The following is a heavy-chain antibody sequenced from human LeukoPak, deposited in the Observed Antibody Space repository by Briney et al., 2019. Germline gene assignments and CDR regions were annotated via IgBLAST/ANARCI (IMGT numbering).Heavy chain of an antibody. CDR1: GFTFSSYA. J-gene: IGHJ4*02. CDR2: ISGSGGST. V-gene: IGHV3-23*01. CDR3: AKDAVLRYFDWLPLDY. D-gene: IGHD3-9*01. Sequence: GGSLRLSCAASGFTFSSYAMSWVRQAPGKGLEWVSAISGSGGSTYYADSVKGRFAISRDNSKNTLYLQMNSLRAEDTAVYYCAKDAVLRYFDWLPLDYWGQGTLVTVSP.